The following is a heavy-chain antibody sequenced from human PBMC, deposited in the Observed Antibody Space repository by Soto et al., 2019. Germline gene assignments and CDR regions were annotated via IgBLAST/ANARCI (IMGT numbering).Heavy chain of an antibody. CDR1: GFFISSGNY. D-gene: IGHD2-15*01. J-gene: IGHJ3*01. V-gene: IGHV4-38-2*01. CDR3: ARARWYDAFDV. CDR2: IFHGGNT. Sequence: PSETLSLTCAVSGFFISSGNYWGWIRKPPGKGLEWIGSIFHGGNTYYNPSHKSRVTISVDMSKNQFSLKLNSVTAAETAVYYCARARWYDAFDVWGQGTVVTVSS.